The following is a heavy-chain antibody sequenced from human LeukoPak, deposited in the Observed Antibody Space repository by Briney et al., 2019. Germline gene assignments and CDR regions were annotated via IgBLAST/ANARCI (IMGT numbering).Heavy chain of an antibody. V-gene: IGHV3-11*01. D-gene: IGHD3-22*01. CDR3: ARGSSRYYYDSSGYVY. J-gene: IGHJ4*02. CDR1: GFIFSDYY. CDR2: ISSSGSTI. Sequence: GGSLRLSCAASGFIFSDYYMSWIRQAPGKGLEWVSYISSSGSTIYYADSVKGRFTISRDNAKNSLYLQMNSLRAEDTAVYYCARGSSRYYYDSSGYVYWGQGTLVTVSS.